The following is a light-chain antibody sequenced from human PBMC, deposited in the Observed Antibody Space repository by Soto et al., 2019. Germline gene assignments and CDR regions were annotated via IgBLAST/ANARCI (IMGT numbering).Light chain of an antibody. CDR2: SAS. V-gene: IGKV1-27*01. CDR3: QKFNTAPLT. J-gene: IGKJ5*01. Sequence: DIQMTQSPSSLSASVGDRVTITCRASQDISVYLAWYQQKPGKVPKLLIYSASTLQSGVPSRFSGSGSGTDFTITNSSLQPEDVATYFCQKFNTAPLTFGQGKRLEIK. CDR1: QDISVY.